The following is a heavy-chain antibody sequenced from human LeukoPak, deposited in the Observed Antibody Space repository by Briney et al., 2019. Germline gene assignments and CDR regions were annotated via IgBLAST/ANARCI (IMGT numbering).Heavy chain of an antibody. V-gene: IGHV4-39*01. CDR3: ARLNYHGSAHWYFDL. CDR1: GGSISSSNYY. CDR2: IYYSGST. D-gene: IGHD3-10*01. J-gene: IGHJ2*01. Sequence: SETLSLTCAVSGGSISSSNYYWGWIRQPPGKGLEWIGSIYYSGSTYYNPSLKSRVTISVDTSNNQFSLKLNSVTAADTAVYYCARLNYHGSAHWYFDLWGRGTLVTVSS.